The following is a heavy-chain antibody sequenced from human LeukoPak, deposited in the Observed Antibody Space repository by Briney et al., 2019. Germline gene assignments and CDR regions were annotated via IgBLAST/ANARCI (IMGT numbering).Heavy chain of an antibody. V-gene: IGHV3-7*01. Sequence: PGGSLRLSRAASGFTFTSYWMTWVRQASGKGLEWVANINPDGTKKTYVDSVKGRFTISRDNAENSLHLQMNSLRVEDTAVYYCASQPAVVDLDCWGQGTLVTVSS. CDR3: ASQPAVVDLDC. CDR2: INPDGTKK. D-gene: IGHD5-18*01. J-gene: IGHJ4*02. CDR1: GFTFTSYW.